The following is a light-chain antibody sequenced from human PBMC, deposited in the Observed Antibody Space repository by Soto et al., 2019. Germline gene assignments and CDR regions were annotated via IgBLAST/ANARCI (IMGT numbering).Light chain of an antibody. CDR2: DVS. CDR3: SSYTSSSTLV. J-gene: IGLJ2*01. CDR1: SSDIGAYNY. V-gene: IGLV2-14*03. Sequence: QSALAQSASVSGSPGQSITVSCTGTSSDIGAYNYVSWYQHHPGKAPKLIIYDVSNRPSGVSNRFSGSKSANTASLTISGLQAEDEADYYCSSYTSSSTLVFGGGTQLTVL.